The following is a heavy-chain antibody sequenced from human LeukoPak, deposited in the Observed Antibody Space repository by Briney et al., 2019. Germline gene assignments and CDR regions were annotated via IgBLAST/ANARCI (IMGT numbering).Heavy chain of an antibody. J-gene: IGHJ4*02. Sequence: PGRSLRLSCAASGFTLSDHYMDWVRQAPGKGLEWVGRIRNKARSYTTEYAASVKGRFTISRDDSKISLDLQMNSLKTEDTAVYYCTRAGGNYSFEYWGQGTLVTVSS. CDR3: TRAGGNYSFEY. CDR1: GFTLSDHY. D-gene: IGHD1-26*01. CDR2: IRNKARSYTT. V-gene: IGHV3-72*01.